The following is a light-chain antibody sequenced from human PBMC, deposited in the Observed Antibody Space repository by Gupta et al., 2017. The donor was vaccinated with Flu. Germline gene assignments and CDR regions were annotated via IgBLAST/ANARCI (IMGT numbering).Light chain of an antibody. CDR1: SSNIGRNT. CDR2: NNN. Sequence: QSVLTQSPSASGTPGQRDTISCSGNSSNIGRNTVNWYQQFPGTAPKLLIYNNNQWPSGVPDRFSGSKSGTSASLAISGLQSEDEADYYCAVWDDSLNGVLFGGGTKLTVL. V-gene: IGLV1-44*01. J-gene: IGLJ2*01. CDR3: AVWDDSLNGVL.